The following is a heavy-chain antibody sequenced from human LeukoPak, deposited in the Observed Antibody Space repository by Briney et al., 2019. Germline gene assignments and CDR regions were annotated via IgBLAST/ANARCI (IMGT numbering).Heavy chain of an antibody. D-gene: IGHD3-22*01. CDR1: GYTFTSYG. V-gene: IGHV1-18*01. J-gene: IGHJ4*02. Sequence: EASVKVSCKASGYTFTSYGISWVRQAPGQGLEWMGWISAYNGNTNYAQKLQGRVTMTTDTSTSTAYMELRSLRSDDTAVYYCARDFVRFFSYYDSSGYSPTGDYWGQGTLVTVSS. CDR2: ISAYNGNT. CDR3: ARDFVRFFSYYDSSGYSPTGDY.